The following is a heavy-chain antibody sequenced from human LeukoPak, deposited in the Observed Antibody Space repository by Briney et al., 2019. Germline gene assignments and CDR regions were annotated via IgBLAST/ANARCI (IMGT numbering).Heavy chain of an antibody. CDR2: ISISSSSI. Sequence: AGGSLRLSCAASGFTFSTYSMNWVRQAPGKGLEWVSSISISSSSIHYADSMEGRFTISRDNAKNSLYLQMNSLRAEDTAVYYCARVQRGYCSSTSCYYFDFWGQGTLVTVSS. V-gene: IGHV3-21*01. J-gene: IGHJ4*02. CDR1: GFTFSTYS. CDR3: ARVQRGYCSSTSCYYFDF. D-gene: IGHD2-2*01.